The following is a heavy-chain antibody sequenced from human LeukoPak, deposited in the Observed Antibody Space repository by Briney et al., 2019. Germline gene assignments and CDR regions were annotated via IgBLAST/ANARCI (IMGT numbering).Heavy chain of an antibody. CDR1: GYTFTGYY. CDR3: ARDRTGTYSFYYYYGMDV. CDR2: INPNSGGT. V-gene: IGHV1-2*02. J-gene: IGHJ6*02. Sequence: ASVKVSCKASGYTFTGYYMHWVRQAPGQGLEWMGWINPNSGGTNYAQRFQGRVTMTRDTSITTAYMELSSLSSDDTAVYYCARDRTGTYSFYYYYGMDVWGQGTTVTVSS. D-gene: IGHD3/OR15-3a*01.